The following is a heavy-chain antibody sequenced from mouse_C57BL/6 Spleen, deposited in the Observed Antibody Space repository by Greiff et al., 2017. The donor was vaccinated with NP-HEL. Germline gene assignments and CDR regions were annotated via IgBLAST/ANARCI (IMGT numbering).Heavy chain of an antibody. CDR1: GFSLTSYG. D-gene: IGHD2-1*01. Sequence: QVQLQQSGPGLVQPSQSLSITCTVSGFSLTSYGVHWVRQSPGKGLEWLGVIWSGGSTDYNAAFISRLSISKDNSKSQVFFKMNSLQADDTAVYYSASPGGYCGNQAWFAYWGQGTLVTVSA. V-gene: IGHV2-2*01. J-gene: IGHJ3*01. CDR2: IWSGGST. CDR3: ASPGGYCGNQAWFAY.